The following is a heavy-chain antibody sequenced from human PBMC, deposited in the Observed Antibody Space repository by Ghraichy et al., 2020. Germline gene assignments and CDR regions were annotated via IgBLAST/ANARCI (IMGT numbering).Heavy chain of an antibody. V-gene: IGHV4-34*01. D-gene: IGHD2-2*02. Sequence: SETLSLTCAVYGGSFSGYYWSWIRQPPGKGLEWIGEINHSGSTNYNPSLKSRVTISVDTSKNQFSLKLSSVTAADTAVYYCARVMGECSSTSCYNYYYYGMDVWGQGTTVTVSS. CDR3: ARVMGECSSTSCYNYYYYGMDV. CDR1: GGSFSGYY. J-gene: IGHJ6*02. CDR2: INHSGST.